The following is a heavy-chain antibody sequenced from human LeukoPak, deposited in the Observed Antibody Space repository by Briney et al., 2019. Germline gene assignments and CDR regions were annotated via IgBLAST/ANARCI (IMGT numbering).Heavy chain of an antibody. D-gene: IGHD4-11*01. CDR2: IYYSGST. V-gene: IGHV4-61*05. CDR1: GGAISSSSYY. CDR3: ARGPPMTTVTTYYYYYMDV. Sequence: PSETLSLTCTASGGAISSSSYYWGWIRQPPGKRLEWIGYIYYSGSTNYNPSLKSRVTISVDTSKNQFSLKLSSVTAADTAVYYSARGPPMTTVTTYYYYYMDVWGKGTTVTVSS. J-gene: IGHJ6*03.